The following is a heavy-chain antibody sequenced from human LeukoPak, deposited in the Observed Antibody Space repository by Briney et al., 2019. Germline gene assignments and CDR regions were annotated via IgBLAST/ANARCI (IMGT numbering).Heavy chain of an antibody. CDR3: ARRQRNYYYYMDV. Sequence: SETLSLTCAVYGGSFSGYYWSWIRQPPGKGLEWIGEINHSGSTNYNPSLKSRVTISVDTSKNQFSLKLSSVTAADTAVYYCARRQRNYYYYMDVWGKGTTVTISS. CDR2: INHSGST. CDR1: GGSFSGYY. J-gene: IGHJ6*03. V-gene: IGHV4-34*01.